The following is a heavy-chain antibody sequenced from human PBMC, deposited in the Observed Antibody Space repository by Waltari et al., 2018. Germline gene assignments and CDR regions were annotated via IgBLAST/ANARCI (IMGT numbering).Heavy chain of an antibody. CDR1: GASVKSTSYY. V-gene: IGHV4-39*01. Sequence: QVYLQESGPGLVKPSESLSLTCTVSGASVKSTSYYWGWIRQPPGKGLEWIGSIYNSGTPDSIPDPRGRATISVDASAKQFYLTLTAVTAADTAVYFCARGYLYCSSTSCYPQFDYWGQGTLVTVSS. CDR3: ARGYLYCSSTSCYPQFDY. CDR2: IYNSGTP. D-gene: IGHD2-2*01. J-gene: IGHJ4*02.